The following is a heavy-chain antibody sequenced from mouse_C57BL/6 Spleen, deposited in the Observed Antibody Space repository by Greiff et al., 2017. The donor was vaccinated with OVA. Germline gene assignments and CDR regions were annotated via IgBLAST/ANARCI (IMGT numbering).Heavy chain of an antibody. CDR1: GFTFSSYA. CDR3: TRAPYDYYAMDY. J-gene: IGHJ4*01. CDR2: ISSGGDYI. Sequence: EVQGVESGEGLVKPGGSLKLSCAASGFTFSSYAMSWVRQTPEKRLEWVAYISSGGDYISYAEPVTGRFTISRDNARNTMYLQMVRLKSEDTAMCYSTRAPYDYYAMDYWGQGTSVTVSS. D-gene: IGHD6-5*01. V-gene: IGHV5-9-1*02.